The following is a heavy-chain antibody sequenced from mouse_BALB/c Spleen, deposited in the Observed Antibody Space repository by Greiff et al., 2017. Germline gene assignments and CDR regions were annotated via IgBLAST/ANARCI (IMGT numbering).Heavy chain of an antibody. D-gene: IGHD2-10*01. CDR3: AREALLSMDY. CDR2: INPGSGGT. J-gene: IGHJ4*01. Sequence: QVHVKQSGAELVRPGTSVKVSCKASGYAFTNYLIEWVKQRPGQGLEWIGVINPGSGGTNYNEKFKGKATLTADKSSSTAYMQLSSLTSDDSAVYFCAREALLSMDYWGQGTSVTVSS. V-gene: IGHV1-54*01. CDR1: GYAFTNYL.